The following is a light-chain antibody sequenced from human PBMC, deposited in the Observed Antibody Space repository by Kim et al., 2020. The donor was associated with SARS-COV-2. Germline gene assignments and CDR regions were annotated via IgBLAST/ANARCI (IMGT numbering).Light chain of an antibody. Sequence: QAGLTQPPSVSKGLRQTATLTCTGNSNNAGNQGAAWLQQHQGHPPKLLSYRNNNRPSGISERLSASRSGNTASLTITGLQPEDEADYYCSAWDSSLSNWVFGGGTQLTVL. V-gene: IGLV10-54*01. CDR1: SNNAGNQG. CDR2: RNN. CDR3: SAWDSSLSNWV. J-gene: IGLJ3*02.